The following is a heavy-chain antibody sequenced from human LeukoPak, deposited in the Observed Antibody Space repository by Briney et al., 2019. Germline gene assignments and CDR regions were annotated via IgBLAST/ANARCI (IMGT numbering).Heavy chain of an antibody. J-gene: IGHJ4*02. CDR3: ARGVTYYYGSGGFVPGY. Sequence: ASVKVSCKASGYTFTGYYMHWVRQAPGQGLEWMGWINPNSGGTNYAQKFQGRVTMTRDTSISTAYMELSRLRSDDTAVYYCARGVTYYYGSGGFVPGYWGQGTLVTVSS. CDR2: INPNSGGT. V-gene: IGHV1-2*02. CDR1: GYTFTGYY. D-gene: IGHD3-22*01.